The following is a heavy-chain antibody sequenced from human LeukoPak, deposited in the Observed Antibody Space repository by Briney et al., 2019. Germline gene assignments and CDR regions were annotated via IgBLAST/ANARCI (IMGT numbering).Heavy chain of an antibody. CDR3: ARDLEWQLRPGTFDY. CDR1: GNAFTSYG. Sequence: ASVKVSCKASGNAFTSYGISWVRQAPGQGLEWMGWISAYNGNTNYAQKLQGRVTMTTDTSTSTAYMELRSLRSDDTAVYYCARDLEWQLRPGTFDYWGQGTLVTVSS. CDR2: ISAYNGNT. J-gene: IGHJ4*02. V-gene: IGHV1-18*01. D-gene: IGHD3-3*01.